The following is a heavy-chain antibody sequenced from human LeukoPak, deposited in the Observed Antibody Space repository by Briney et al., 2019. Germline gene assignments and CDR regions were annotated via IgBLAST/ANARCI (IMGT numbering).Heavy chain of an antibody. V-gene: IGHV3-7*05. CDR1: GFSFSSYW. J-gene: IGHJ4*01. Sequence: PGGSYTLYCAASGFSFSSYWMSWVGQAPGKGLEWVANIKEDGTEKYYVDSVKGRFTISRDNAKNSLYLQMNSLRAEDTAVYYCARIAAGLDYWGEGTMGAVSS. CDR2: IKEDGTEK. D-gene: IGHD6-13*01. CDR3: ARIAAGLDY.